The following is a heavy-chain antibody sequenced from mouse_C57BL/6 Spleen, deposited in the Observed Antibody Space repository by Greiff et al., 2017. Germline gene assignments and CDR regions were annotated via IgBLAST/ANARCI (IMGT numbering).Heavy chain of an antibody. Sequence: VQLQQSGAELVRPGASVTLSCKASGYTFTDYEMHWVKQTPVHGLEWIGAIDPETGGTAYNQKFKGKAILTADKSSSTAYMELRSLTSEDSAVYYCTFYSNYDGFDDWGQGTTLTVSS. CDR1: GYTFTDYE. CDR2: IDPETGGT. D-gene: IGHD2-5*01. CDR3: TFYSNYDGFDD. V-gene: IGHV1-15*01. J-gene: IGHJ2*01.